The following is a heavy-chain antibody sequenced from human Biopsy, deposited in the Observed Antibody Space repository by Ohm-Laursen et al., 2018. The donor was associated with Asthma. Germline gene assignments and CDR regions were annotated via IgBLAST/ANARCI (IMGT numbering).Heavy chain of an antibody. V-gene: IGHV4-61*01. CDR3: ARDFVDSTMDYFDY. CDR1: GGSLSSGSHY. D-gene: IGHD5-18*01. CDR2: ISYSGST. J-gene: IGHJ4*02. Sequence: SETLSLTCTVSGGSLSSGSHYWGWIRQPPGKGLEWIGYISYSGSTNYNPSLKSRVTISVDTSKNQFSLKLSSVTAADTAVYYCARDFVDSTMDYFDYWGQGTLVTVSS.